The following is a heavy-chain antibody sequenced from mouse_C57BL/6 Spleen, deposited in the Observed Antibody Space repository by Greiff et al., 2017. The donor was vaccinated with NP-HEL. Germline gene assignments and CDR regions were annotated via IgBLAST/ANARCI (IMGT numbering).Heavy chain of an antibody. CDR2: INYDGSST. CDR3: ARGYWAMDY. J-gene: IGHJ4*01. D-gene: IGHD1-1*01. CDR1: GFTFSDYY. V-gene: IGHV5-16*01. Sequence: EVQVVESEGGLVQPGSSMKLSCTASGFTFSDYYMAWVRQVPEKGLEWVANINYDGSSTYYLDSLKSRFIISRDNAKNILYLQMSSLKSEDTATYYCARGYWAMDYWGQGTSVTVSS.